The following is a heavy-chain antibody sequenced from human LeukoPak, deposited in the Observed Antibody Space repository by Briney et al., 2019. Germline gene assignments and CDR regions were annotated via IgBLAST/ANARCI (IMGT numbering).Heavy chain of an antibody. V-gene: IGHV4-34*01. J-gene: IGHJ5*02. Sequence: PSETLSLTCAVYGGSFSGYYWSWIRQPPGKGLEWIGEINHSGSTNYNPSLKSRVTISVDTSKNQFSLKLSSVTAADTAVYYCARGSGWGCSGGSCYSGWFDPWGQGTLVTVSS. CDR3: ARGSGWGCSGGSCYSGWFDP. CDR2: INHSGST. D-gene: IGHD2-15*01. CDR1: GGSFSGYY.